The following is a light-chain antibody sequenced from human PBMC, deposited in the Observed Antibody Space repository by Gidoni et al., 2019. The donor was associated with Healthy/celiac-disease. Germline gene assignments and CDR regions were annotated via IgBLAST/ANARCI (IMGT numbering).Light chain of an antibody. V-gene: IGKV4-1*01. Sequence: DIVLTQSLDLLAVPLGERATINCKSSQSVLYNSNNKNYLAWSQQKPGQPPKLLIYWASTRESGVPDRFSGSGSGTDFALTISSLQAEDVAVYYCQQYYSTPKTFGQGTKVEIK. CDR3: QQYYSTPKT. CDR1: QSVLYNSNNKNY. CDR2: WAS. J-gene: IGKJ1*01.